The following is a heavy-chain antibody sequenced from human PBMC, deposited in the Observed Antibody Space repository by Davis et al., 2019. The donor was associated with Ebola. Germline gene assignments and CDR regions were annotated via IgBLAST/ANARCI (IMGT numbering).Heavy chain of an antibody. CDR3: TIDSSGYYSYADY. CDR1: GFSFRSYG. V-gene: IGHV3-30*03. Sequence: GESLKISCAVSGFSFRSYGMHWVRQAPGKGLEWVAVISFDGSNKYYADSVKGRFTISRDDSKNTAYLQMNSLKTEDTAVYYCTIDSSGYYSYADYWGQGTLVTVSS. CDR2: ISFDGSNK. D-gene: IGHD3-22*01. J-gene: IGHJ4*02.